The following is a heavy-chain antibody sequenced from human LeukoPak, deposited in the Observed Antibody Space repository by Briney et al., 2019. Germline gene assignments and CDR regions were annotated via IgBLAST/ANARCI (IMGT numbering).Heavy chain of an antibody. V-gene: IGHV3-23*01. CDR3: ARGSPAVAGNDWYFDL. CDR2: ISGSGGST. D-gene: IGHD6-19*01. Sequence: PGGSLKLSCAASGFTFSSYAMSWVRQAPGKGLEWVSAISGSGGSTYYADSVKGRFTISRDNSKNTLYLQMNSLRAEDTAVYYCARGSPAVAGNDWYFDLWGRGTLVTVSS. CDR1: GFTFSSYA. J-gene: IGHJ2*01.